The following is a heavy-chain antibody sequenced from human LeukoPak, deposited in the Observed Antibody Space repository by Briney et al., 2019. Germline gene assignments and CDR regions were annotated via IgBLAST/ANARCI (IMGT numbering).Heavy chain of an antibody. V-gene: IGHV3-49*04. J-gene: IGHJ6*03. Sequence: PGRSLRLSCTASGFTFGDYAINWVRQAPGKGLEWVGFIRSKLYGGTAEYAASGTGRFTISRDDSKSIAYLQMNSLRAEDTAVYYCARDPTGYYYMDVWGKGTTVTVSS. CDR2: IRSKLYGGTA. CDR3: ARDPTGYYYMDV. CDR1: GFTFGDYA.